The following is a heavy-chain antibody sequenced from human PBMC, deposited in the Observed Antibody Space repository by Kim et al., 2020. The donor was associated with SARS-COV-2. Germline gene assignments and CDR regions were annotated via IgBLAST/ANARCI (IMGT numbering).Heavy chain of an antibody. D-gene: IGHD2-21*02. CDR1: GITFSSKA. V-gene: IGHV3-23*01. CDR3: TTHAAYCGGDCYFDH. J-gene: IGHJ4*02. CDR2: ISISGGST. Sequence: GGSLRRSCAVSGITFSSKAMNWVRQAPGKGLEWVSSISISGGSTNYGDSVKGRFTISRDNSKNTLYLQMNSLRAEDTAVYHCTTHAAYCGGDCYFDHWGQGTLVTVSS.